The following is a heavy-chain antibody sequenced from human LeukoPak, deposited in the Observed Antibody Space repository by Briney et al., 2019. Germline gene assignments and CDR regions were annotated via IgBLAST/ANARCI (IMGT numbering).Heavy chain of an antibody. CDR2: IYYSGST. Sequence: SGTLSLTCTVSGGSISSYYWSWIRQPPGKRLEWIGYIYYSGSTNYNPSLKSRVTISVDTSKNQFSLKLSSVTAADTAVYYCASHGSGYYFGYWGQGTLVTVSS. J-gene: IGHJ4*02. V-gene: IGHV4-59*01. D-gene: IGHD3-22*01. CDR1: GGSISSYY. CDR3: ASHGSGYYFGY.